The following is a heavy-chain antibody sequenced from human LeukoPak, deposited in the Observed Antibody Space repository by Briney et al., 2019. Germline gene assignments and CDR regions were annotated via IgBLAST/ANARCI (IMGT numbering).Heavy chain of an antibody. CDR2: IIPIFGTA. J-gene: IGHJ5*02. CDR1: GGTFSSYA. CDR3: ARDYGYNWNYGGGGWFDP. D-gene: IGHD1-7*01. Sequence: SVNVSCKASGGTFSSYAISWVRQAPGQGLEWMGRIIPIFGTANYAQKFQGRVTITTDESTSTAYMEPSSLRSEDTAVYYCARDYGYNWNYGGGGWFDPWGQGTLVTVSS. V-gene: IGHV1-69*05.